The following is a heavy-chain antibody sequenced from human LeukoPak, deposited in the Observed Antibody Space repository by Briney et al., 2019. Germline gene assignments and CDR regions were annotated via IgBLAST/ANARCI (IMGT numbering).Heavy chain of an antibody. CDR2: MYYSGST. D-gene: IGHD6-19*01. J-gene: IGHJ4*02. V-gene: IGHV4-59*02. CDR1: GASVSTYY. CDR3: TRAGSGWSFDY. Sequence: SETLSLTCTVSGASVSTYYWSWIRQPPGKGLEWIGHMYYSGSTNYSPSLKSRVTISIDTSQNQFSLKLSSVTAADTAVYYRTRAGSGWSFDYWGQGTLVTVSS.